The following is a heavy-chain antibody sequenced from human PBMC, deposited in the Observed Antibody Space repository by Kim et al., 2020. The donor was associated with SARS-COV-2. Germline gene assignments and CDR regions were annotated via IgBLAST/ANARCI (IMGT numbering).Heavy chain of an antibody. V-gene: IGHV1-18*01. CDR3: ARDRPTPELYIAAAVHYYYGMDV. D-gene: IGHD6-13*01. J-gene: IGHJ6*02. CDR1: GYTFTSYG. Sequence: ASVKVSCKASGYTFTSYGISWVRQAPGQGLEWMGWISAYNGNTNYAQKLQGRVTMTTDTSTSTAYMELRSLRSDDTAVYYCARDRPTPELYIAAAVHYYYGMDVWGQGTTVTVSS. CDR2: ISAYNGNT.